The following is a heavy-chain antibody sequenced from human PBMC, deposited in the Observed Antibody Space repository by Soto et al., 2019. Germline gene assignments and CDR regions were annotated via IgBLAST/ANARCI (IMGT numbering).Heavy chain of an antibody. D-gene: IGHD1-26*01. CDR2: ISSSSSTI. J-gene: IGHJ4*02. CDR3: ARVGWSPAL. V-gene: IGHV3-48*02. CDR1: GFTFSSYS. Sequence: EVQLVESGGGLVQPGGSLRLSCAASGFTFSSYSMNWVRQAPGKGLEWVSYISSSSSTIYYADSVKGRFTISRDNAKNSLYLKMNSLRDEDTAVYYCARVGWSPALWGQGTLVTVSS.